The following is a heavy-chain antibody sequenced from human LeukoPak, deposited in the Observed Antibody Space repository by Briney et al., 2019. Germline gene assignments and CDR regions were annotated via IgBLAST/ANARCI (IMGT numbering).Heavy chain of an antibody. CDR1: GFTFSGNW. CDR2: INPDGSQK. V-gene: IGHV3-7*01. J-gene: IGHJ4*02. Sequence: GGSLILSCEASGFTFSGNWMSWVRQAPGKGLEWVASINPDGSQKFYVDSVRGRFTISRDNTKDSLYLQMNSLGAEDTAMYYCAKLLGTGTTYDSWGQGTRVTVSS. D-gene: IGHD1-1*01. CDR3: AKLLGTGTTYDS.